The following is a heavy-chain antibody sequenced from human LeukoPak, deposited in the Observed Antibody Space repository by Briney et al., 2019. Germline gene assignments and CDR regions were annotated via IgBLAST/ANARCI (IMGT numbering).Heavy chain of an antibody. CDR1: GGSFSGYY. D-gene: IGHD2-15*01. Sequence: PSETLSLTCAVYGGSFSGYYWSWIRQPPGKGLEWIGEINHSGSTNYNPSLKSRVTISVDTSKNQFSLKLSSVTAADTAVYYCARAGFYCSGGSCSPRKRYLQHWGQGTLVTVSS. CDR2: INHSGST. J-gene: IGHJ1*01. CDR3: ARAGFYCSGGSCSPRKRYLQH. V-gene: IGHV4-34*01.